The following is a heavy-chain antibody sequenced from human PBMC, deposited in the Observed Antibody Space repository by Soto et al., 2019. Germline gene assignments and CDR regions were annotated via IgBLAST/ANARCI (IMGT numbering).Heavy chain of an antibody. CDR1: GFTFSSYG. D-gene: IGHD3-3*01. V-gene: IGHV3-33*01. CDR3: ARSTKEWYDFWSSYTDAFDI. CDR2: IWYDGINK. J-gene: IGHJ3*02. Sequence: GGSLRLSCAASGFTFSSYGMHWVRQAPGKGLEWVAVIWYDGINKYYADSVKGRFTISRDNSKNTLYLQMNSLRAEDTAVYDWARSTKEWYDFWSSYTDAFDIWGQGTMVTVSS.